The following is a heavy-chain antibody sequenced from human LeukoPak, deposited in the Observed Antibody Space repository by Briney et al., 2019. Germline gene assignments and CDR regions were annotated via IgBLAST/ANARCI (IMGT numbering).Heavy chain of an antibody. CDR1: GFTFSSYA. V-gene: IGHV3-23*01. CDR2: ISGSGGST. CDR3: AKWGMNSFRYCSSTSCSPYFDY. Sequence: GGSLRLSCAASGFTFSSYAMSWVRQAPGKGLEWVSAISGSGGSTYYADSVKGRFTISRDNSKNTLYLQMNSLRAEDTAVCYCAKWGMNSFRYCSSTSCSPYFDYWGQGTLVTVSS. J-gene: IGHJ4*02. D-gene: IGHD2-2*01.